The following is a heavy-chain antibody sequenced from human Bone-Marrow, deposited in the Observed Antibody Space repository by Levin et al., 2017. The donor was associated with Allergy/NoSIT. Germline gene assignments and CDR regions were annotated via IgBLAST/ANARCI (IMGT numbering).Heavy chain of an antibody. V-gene: IGHV3-23*01. Sequence: SGGSLRLSCAASGFTFSSYAMSWVRQAPGKGLEWVSAISGSGGSTYYADSVKGRFTISRDNSKNTLYLQMNSLRAEDTAVYYCAKSSSEKSSSWYGVDYYYYMDVWGKGTTVTVSS. D-gene: IGHD6-13*01. CDR2: ISGSGGST. CDR1: GFTFSSYA. CDR3: AKSSSEKSSSWYGVDYYYYMDV. J-gene: IGHJ6*03.